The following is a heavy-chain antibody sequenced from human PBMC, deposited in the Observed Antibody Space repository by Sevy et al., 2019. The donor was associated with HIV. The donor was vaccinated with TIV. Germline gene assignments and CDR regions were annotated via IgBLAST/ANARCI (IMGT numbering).Heavy chain of an antibody. CDR2: ISSSSNYI. CDR3: AKVLNPALESMMEVTVRSLKGFDV. Sequence: GGSLRLSCAVSGFTFSSYSMNWVRQAPGKGLEWVSSISSSSNYIYYADSVKGRFTISRDNAKNTLYLQMNSLRADDTAVYYCAKVLNPALESMMEVTVRSLKGFDVWGQGTMVTVSS. D-gene: IGHD3-22*01. J-gene: IGHJ3*01. CDR1: GFTFSSYS. V-gene: IGHV3-21*04.